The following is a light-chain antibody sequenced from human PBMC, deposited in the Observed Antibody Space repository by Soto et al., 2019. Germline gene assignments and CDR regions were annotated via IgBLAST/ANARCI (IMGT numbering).Light chain of an antibody. CDR1: QGISSA. CDR3: QQSYSTLPIT. V-gene: IGKV1-13*02. Sequence: AIQLTQSPSSLSASVGDRVSITCRASQGISSALAWYQQKPGKAPKLLIHDASTLESGVPSRFSGSGSGTDFTLTISSLQPEDFATYYCQQSYSTLPITFGQGTRLEI. CDR2: DAS. J-gene: IGKJ5*01.